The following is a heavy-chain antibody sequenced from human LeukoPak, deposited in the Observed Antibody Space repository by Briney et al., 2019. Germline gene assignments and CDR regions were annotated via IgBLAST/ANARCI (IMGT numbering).Heavy chain of an antibody. CDR2: ITSSGSTM. CDR3: ARDPVGGDIDY. Sequence: GGSLTLSCAASGFTFSSYQMNWVRQAPGQGLEWVSYITSSGSTMYYADSVRGRFTISRDNAKNSLYLQMNSLRAEDTAVYYCARDPVGGDIDYWGQGTLVTVSS. V-gene: IGHV3-48*03. CDR1: GFTFSSYQ. J-gene: IGHJ4*02. D-gene: IGHD5-24*01.